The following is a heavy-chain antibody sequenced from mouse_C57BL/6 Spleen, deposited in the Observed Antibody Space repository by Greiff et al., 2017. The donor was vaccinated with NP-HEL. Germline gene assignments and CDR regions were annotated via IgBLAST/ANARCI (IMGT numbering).Heavy chain of an antibody. CDR3: ARRDSSGYSWFAY. V-gene: IGHV1-69*01. CDR1: GYPFTSYW. J-gene: IGHJ3*01. CDR2: IDPSDSYT. D-gene: IGHD3-2*02. Sequence: QVQLQQPGAELVMPGASVKLSCKASGYPFTSYWMHWVKQRPGLGLEWIGEIDPSDSYTNYNQKFKGKSTLTVDKSSSTAYMQLSSLTSEDSAVYYGARRDSSGYSWFAYWGQGTLVTVSA.